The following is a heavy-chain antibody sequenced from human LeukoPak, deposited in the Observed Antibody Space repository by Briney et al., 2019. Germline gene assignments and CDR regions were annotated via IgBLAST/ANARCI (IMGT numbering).Heavy chain of an antibody. Sequence: GGSLRLSCEASGFAFSTYAMSWVRQAPGKGLQWVSGISSSGGGSYYTGSVEGRFAISRDNSKNTVYLQMNNLRAEDTAVYYCAKCMSESGVCLNSDHWGQGTLAAVSS. D-gene: IGHD2-8*02. J-gene: IGHJ4*02. V-gene: IGHV3-23*01. CDR1: GFAFSTYA. CDR2: ISSSGGGS. CDR3: AKCMSESGVCLNSDH.